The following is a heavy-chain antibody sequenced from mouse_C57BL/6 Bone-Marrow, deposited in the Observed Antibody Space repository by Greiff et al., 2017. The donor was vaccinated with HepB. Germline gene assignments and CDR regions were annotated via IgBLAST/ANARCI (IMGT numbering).Heavy chain of an antibody. V-gene: IGHV14-4*01. D-gene: IGHD3-3*01. Sequence: VQLQQSGAELVRPGASVKLSCTASGFNIKDDYMHWVKQRPEQGLEWIGWIDPENGDTEYASKFQGKATVTVDTSSNTAYLQLSSLTSEDTAVYYCTTLGAYAVEYWGRGTSVTVSS. CDR2: IDPENGDT. CDR3: TTLGAYAVEY. CDR1: GFNIKDDY. J-gene: IGHJ4*01.